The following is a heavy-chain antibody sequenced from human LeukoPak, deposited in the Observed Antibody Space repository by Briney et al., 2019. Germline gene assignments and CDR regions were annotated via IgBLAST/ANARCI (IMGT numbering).Heavy chain of an antibody. CDR1: GYSFFSNYW. CDR3: ARASRDGYNQDFDY. V-gene: IGHV5-51*01. CDR2: LYPGDSDS. D-gene: IGHD5-24*01. J-gene: IGHJ4*02. Sequence: RGESPKISCKAYGYSFFSNYWIGWVRQMPGKGLEWMGILYPGDSDSRYSPSFQGQVTISADKSISTAYLQWSSLKASDTAMYYCARASRDGYNQDFDYWGQGTLVTVSS.